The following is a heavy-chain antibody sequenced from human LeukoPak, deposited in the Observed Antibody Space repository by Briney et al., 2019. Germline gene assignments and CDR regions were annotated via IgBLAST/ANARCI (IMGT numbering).Heavy chain of an antibody. CDR2: ISSSSGYI. J-gene: IGHJ4*02. CDR1: GFTFSTYS. Sequence: GGSLRLSCAASGFTFSTYSMNWVRQAPGKGLEWVSSISSSSGYIYYADSVKGRFTISRDNAKNSLYLQMNSLRAEDTAVYYCARGNSVAGTDISYWGQGPLVTVSS. CDR3: ARGNSVAGTDISY. D-gene: IGHD6-19*01. V-gene: IGHV3-21*01.